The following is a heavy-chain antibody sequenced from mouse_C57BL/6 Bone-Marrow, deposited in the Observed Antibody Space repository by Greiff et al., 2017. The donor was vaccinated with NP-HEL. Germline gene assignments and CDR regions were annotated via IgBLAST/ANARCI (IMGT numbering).Heavy chain of an antibody. CDR1: GFTFSDYY. D-gene: IGHD2-4*01. CDR3: AREGGLRRRTYAMDY. V-gene: IGHV5-16*01. J-gene: IGHJ4*01. Sequence: DVHLVESEGGLVQPGSSMKLSCTTSGFTFSDYYMAWVRQVPEKGLDWVANINHDGSSTYYLDSLKSRFIISRDNAKNILYLQLSSLKSEDTATYYCAREGGLRRRTYAMDYWGQGTSVTVSS. CDR2: INHDGSST.